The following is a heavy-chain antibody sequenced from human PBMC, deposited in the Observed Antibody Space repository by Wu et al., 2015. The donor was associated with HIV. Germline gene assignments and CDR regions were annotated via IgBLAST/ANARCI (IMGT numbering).Heavy chain of an antibody. J-gene: IGHJ6*03. CDR2: MNPNSGNT. CDR1: GYTFTSYD. V-gene: IGHV1-8*03. CDR3: ARGRSGSYSGHYYYMDV. D-gene: IGHD1-26*01. Sequence: QVQLVQSGAEVKKPGASVKVSCKASGYTFTSYDINWVRQATGQGLEWMGWMNPNSGNTGYAQKFQGRVTITRNTSISTAYMELSSLRSEDTAVYYCARGRSGSYSGHYYYMDVWGKGTTVTVSS.